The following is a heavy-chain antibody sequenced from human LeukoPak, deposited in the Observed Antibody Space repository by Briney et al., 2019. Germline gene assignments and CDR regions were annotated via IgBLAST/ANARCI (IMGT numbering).Heavy chain of an antibody. V-gene: IGHV3-48*02. CDR3: ARDGYAKFDY. D-gene: IGHD5-18*01. CDR2: ISSSTINI. Sequence: GGSLRLSCAASGFNFRSYSMNWVRHPPGKGRECVSYISSSTINIYYADSVKGRFTISRDDAKSSLYLQMNSLRDEDTAVYYCARDGYAKFDYWGQGSLVTASS. CDR1: GFNFRSYS. J-gene: IGHJ4*02.